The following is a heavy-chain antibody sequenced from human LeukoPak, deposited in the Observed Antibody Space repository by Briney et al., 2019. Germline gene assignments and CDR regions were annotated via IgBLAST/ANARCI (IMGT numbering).Heavy chain of an antibody. D-gene: IGHD3-22*01. CDR2: ISWDGGST. J-gene: IGHJ4*02. CDR1: GFTFDDYA. V-gene: IGHV3-43D*03. CDR3: AKVHYDSSGYRGSYYFDY. Sequence: PGGSLRLSCAASGFTFDDYAMHWVRQAPGKGLEWVSLISWDGGSTYYADSVKGRFTISRDNSKNSLYLQMNSLRAEDTALYYCAKVHYDSSGYRGSYYFDYWGQGTLVTVSS.